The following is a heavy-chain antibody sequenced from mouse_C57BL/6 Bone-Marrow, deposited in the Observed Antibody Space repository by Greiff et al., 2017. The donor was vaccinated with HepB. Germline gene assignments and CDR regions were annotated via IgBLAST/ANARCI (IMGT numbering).Heavy chain of an antibody. V-gene: IGHV3-6*01. J-gene: IGHJ3*02. CDR2: ISYDGSN. Sequence: EVQLVESGPGLVKPSQSLSLTCSVTGYSITSGYYWNWIRQFPGNKLEWMGYISYDGSNNYNPSLKNRISITRDTSKNQFFLKLNSVTTEDTATYYCARGLTWGQGTLVTVSA. D-gene: IGHD2-2*01. CDR1: GYSITSGYY. CDR3: ARGLT.